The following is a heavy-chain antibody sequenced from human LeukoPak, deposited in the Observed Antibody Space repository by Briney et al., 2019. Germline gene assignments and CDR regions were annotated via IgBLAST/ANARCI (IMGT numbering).Heavy chain of an antibody. CDR3: AREGDYSGSGSYYTPFDY. CDR2: IYTSGST. CDR1: GGSISSGSYY. Sequence: PSQTLSLTCTVSGGSISSGSYYWSWIRQPAGKGLEWIGRIYTSGSTNYNPSLKSRVTISVDTSKNQFSLKLSSVTAADTAVYYCAREGDYSGSGSYYTPFDYWGQGTLVTVSS. V-gene: IGHV4-61*02. J-gene: IGHJ4*02. D-gene: IGHD3-10*01.